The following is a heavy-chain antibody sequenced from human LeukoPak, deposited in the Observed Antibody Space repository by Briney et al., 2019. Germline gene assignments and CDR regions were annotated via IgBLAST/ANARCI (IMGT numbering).Heavy chain of an antibody. J-gene: IGHJ4*02. CDR1: GFTFSSYG. D-gene: IGHD2-8*01. Sequence: GGSLRLSCAASGFTFSSYGMSWVRQAPGKGLEWVSSISDDGRSTYYADSVKGRFTISKDNSKNTMYLQMNNLRAEDTAIYYFAKSVPCTSSSVSFDYGGQGTLVTVSA. V-gene: IGHV3-23*01. CDR2: ISDDGRST. CDR3: AKSVPCTSSSVSFDY.